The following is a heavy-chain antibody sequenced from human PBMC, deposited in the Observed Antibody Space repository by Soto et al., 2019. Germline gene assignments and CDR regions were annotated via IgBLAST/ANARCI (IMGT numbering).Heavy chain of an antibody. J-gene: IGHJ4*02. CDR3: ARAGPAYYYDSSPVDY. D-gene: IGHD3-22*01. Sequence: EVQLVESGGGLVKPGGSLRLSCAASGFTFSSYSMNWVRQAPGKGLEWVSSISSSSSYIYYADSVKGRFTISRDNAKNSLDLQLNSLRAEDTAVYYCARAGPAYYYDSSPVDYWGQGTLVTVSS. V-gene: IGHV3-21*01. CDR1: GFTFSSYS. CDR2: ISSSSSYI.